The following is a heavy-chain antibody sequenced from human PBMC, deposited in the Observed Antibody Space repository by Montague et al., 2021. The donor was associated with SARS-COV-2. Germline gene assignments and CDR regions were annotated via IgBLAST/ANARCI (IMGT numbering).Heavy chain of an antibody. D-gene: IGHD3/OR15-3a*01. J-gene: IGHJ4*02. V-gene: IGHV3-7*01. CDR1: GFTSGDYQ. CDR3: ARSPRESGTGWLDY. Sequence: SLRLSCAASGFTSGDYQMTWVRQAPGKGLQWVANINQDETAKTYVDSVKGRFTISRDNAKNSLILQMNSLKDEDTAVYYCARSPRESGTGWLDYWGQGTLVTVSS. CDR2: INQDETAK.